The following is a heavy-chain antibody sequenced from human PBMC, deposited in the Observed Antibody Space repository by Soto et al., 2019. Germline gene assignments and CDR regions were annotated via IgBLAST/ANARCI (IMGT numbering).Heavy chain of an antibody. CDR3: ARGIVTTRNFDAFDI. V-gene: IGHV3-33*01. Sequence: GGSLRLSCAASGFTFSSYGMHWVRQAPGKGLEWVAVIWYDGSNKYYADSVKGRFTISRDNSKNTLYLQMNSLRAEDTAVYYCARGIVTTRNFDAFDIWGQGTMVTVSS. CDR1: GFTFSSYG. CDR2: IWYDGSNK. D-gene: IGHD4-17*01. J-gene: IGHJ3*02.